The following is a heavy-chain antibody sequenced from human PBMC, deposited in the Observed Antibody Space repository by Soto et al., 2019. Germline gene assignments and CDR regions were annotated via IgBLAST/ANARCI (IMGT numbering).Heavy chain of an antibody. D-gene: IGHD2-15*01. CDR2: IWYDGSNK. J-gene: IGHJ1*01. Sequence: QVQLVESGGGVVQPGRSLRLSCAASGFTFSSYGMHWVRQAPGKGLEWVAVIWYDGSNKYYADSVKGRFTISRDNSKNTLYLQMNSLRAEDTGVYYCAREGRYCSGGSCSNWGYFQHWGQGTLVTVSS. CDR1: GFTFSSYG. CDR3: AREGRYCSGGSCSNWGYFQH. V-gene: IGHV3-33*01.